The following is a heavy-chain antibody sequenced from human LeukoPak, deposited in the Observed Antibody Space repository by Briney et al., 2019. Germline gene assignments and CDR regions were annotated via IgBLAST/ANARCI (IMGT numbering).Heavy chain of an antibody. D-gene: IGHD6-6*01. V-gene: IGHV3-7*01. CDR3: AISTYSSSPS. Sequence: PGGSLRLSCAASGFAFSDHWMIWVRQAPGKGLEWVANINHDECKKYYVDSVEGRFTISRDNAKNSLYLQMNSLRAEDTAVYYCAISTYSSSPSWGQGTLVTVSS. CDR2: INHDECKK. CDR1: GFAFSDHW. J-gene: IGHJ5*02.